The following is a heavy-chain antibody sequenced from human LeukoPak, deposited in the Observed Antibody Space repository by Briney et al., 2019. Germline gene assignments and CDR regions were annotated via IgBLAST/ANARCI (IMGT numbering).Heavy chain of an antibody. J-gene: IGHJ4*02. CDR2: INHSGST. Sequence: PSATLSLTCAVYGGSFSGYYWSWIRQPPGKGLEWIGEINHSGSTNYNPSLKSRVTISVDTSKNQFSLKLSSVTAADTAVYYCARVRNSGRPDYWGQGTLVTVSS. V-gene: IGHV4-34*01. CDR3: ARVRNSGRPDY. CDR1: GGSFSGYY. D-gene: IGHD1-26*01.